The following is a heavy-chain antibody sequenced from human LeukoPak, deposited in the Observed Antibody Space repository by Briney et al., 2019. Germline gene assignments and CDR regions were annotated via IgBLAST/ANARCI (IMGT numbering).Heavy chain of an antibody. CDR2: ISDTGHAI. CDR1: GFTFSDYS. D-gene: IGHD5-18*01. CDR3: ARDADTSYARGAFDI. Sequence: GGSLRLSCAVSGFTFSDYSMDWVRQAPGKGPEWVSYISDTGHAIYYADSVKGRFTISRDNSKNTLYLQMNSLRAEDTAVYYCARDADTSYARGAFDIWGQGTMVTVSS. V-gene: IGHV3-48*01. J-gene: IGHJ3*02.